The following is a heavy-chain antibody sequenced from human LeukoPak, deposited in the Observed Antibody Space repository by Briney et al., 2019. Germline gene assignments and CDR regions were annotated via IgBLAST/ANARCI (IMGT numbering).Heavy chain of an antibody. D-gene: IGHD3-3*01. V-gene: IGHV3-23*01. J-gene: IGHJ5*02. CDR2: ISGAGGTT. CDR3: ARNGVADNWFDP. Sequence: GGSLRLSCAASGFTFSSYAMMWLRQAPGKGLEWVSAISGAGGTTLYADSVKGRFTISRDNSKNTLYLQMSSLRAEDTAVYYCARNGVADNWFDPWGQGTLVTVSS. CDR1: GFTFSSYA.